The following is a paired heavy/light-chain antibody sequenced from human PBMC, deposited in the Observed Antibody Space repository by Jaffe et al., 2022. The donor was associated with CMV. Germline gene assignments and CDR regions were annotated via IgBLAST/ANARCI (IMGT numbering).Heavy chain of an antibody. CDR2: IIPMFGTA. J-gene: IGHJ1*01. Sequence: QVQLVQSGAEVKKPGSSVKVSCKASGGDFSSYGISWVRQAPGQGPEWMGGIIPMFGTANYAQKFQGRVTITADESTSTAYMEVSSLRSEDSAVYYCTREGSDMDTQREYFEHWGQGTLVTVSS. V-gene: IGHV1-69*01. CDR1: GGDFSSYG. D-gene: IGHD3-10*01. CDR3: TREGSDMDTQREYFEH.
Light chain of an antibody. CDR2: GAS. CDR3: QQYNNWPLT. V-gene: IGKV3-15*01. Sequence: EKVMTQSPVTLSVSPGERATLSCRASQSVSSNLAWYQQKPGQAPRLLIYGASTRAIGIPARFSGSGSGTEFTLTISSLQSEDFAVYYCQQYNNWPLTFGGGTKVEVK. J-gene: IGKJ4*01. CDR1: QSVSSN.